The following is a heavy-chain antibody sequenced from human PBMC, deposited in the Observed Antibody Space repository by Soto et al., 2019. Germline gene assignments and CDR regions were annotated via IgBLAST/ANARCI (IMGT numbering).Heavy chain of an antibody. CDR3: ARGKSYSSGWNEHLFYYYYGMDV. Sequence: GASVKVSCKASGGTFSSYAISWVRQAPGQGLEWMGGIIPIFGTANYAQKFQGRVTITADESTSTAYMELSSLRSEDTAVYYCARGKSYSSGWNEHLFYYYYGMDVWGQGTTVTVSS. D-gene: IGHD6-19*01. CDR2: IIPIFGTA. CDR1: GGTFSSYA. V-gene: IGHV1-69*13. J-gene: IGHJ6*02.